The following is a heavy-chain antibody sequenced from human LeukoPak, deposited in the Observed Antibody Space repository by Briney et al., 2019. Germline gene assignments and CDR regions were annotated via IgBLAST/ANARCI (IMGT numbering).Heavy chain of an antibody. Sequence: GASVKVSCKASGYTFTSYYMHWVRQAPGQGLEWMGIINPSGGSTSYAQKFQGRVTMTRDTSTSTVYMELSSLRSEDTAVYHCARDGYCSGGSCSNWFDPWGQGTLVTVSS. CDR2: INPSGGST. CDR1: GYTFTSYY. CDR3: ARDGYCSGGSCSNWFDP. J-gene: IGHJ5*02. V-gene: IGHV1-46*01. D-gene: IGHD2-15*01.